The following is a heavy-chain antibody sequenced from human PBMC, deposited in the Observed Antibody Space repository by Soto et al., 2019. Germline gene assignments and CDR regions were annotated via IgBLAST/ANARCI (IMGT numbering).Heavy chain of an antibody. CDR2: INHSGST. CDR3: ARRGYSYGRYYFEY. Sequence: SETLSLTCAVYGGSYSGYYWGWICQPPGKGLEWMGEINHSGSTNYNPSLKSRVTISVDKSKNQFSLKLSSVTAADTAVYYCARRGYSYGRYYFEYWGQGTLVTVSS. V-gene: IGHV4-34*01. CDR1: GGSYSGYY. D-gene: IGHD5-18*01. J-gene: IGHJ4*02.